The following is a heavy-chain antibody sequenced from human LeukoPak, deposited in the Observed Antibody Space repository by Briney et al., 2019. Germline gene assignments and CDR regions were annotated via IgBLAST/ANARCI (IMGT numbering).Heavy chain of an antibody. CDR3: ARSPYSNYYYYYYMDV. D-gene: IGHD4-11*01. J-gene: IGHJ6*03. CDR1: GGSISSGSYY. Sequence: PSKTLSLTCTVSGGSISSGSYYWSWIRQPAGKGREWIGRIYTSGSTNYNPSLKSRVTISVDTSKNQFSLKLSSVAAADTAVYYCARSPYSNYYYYYYMDVWGKGTTVTVSS. V-gene: IGHV4-61*02. CDR2: IYTSGST.